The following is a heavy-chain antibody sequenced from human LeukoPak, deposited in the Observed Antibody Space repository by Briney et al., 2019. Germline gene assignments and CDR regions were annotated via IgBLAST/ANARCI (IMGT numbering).Heavy chain of an antibody. J-gene: IGHJ4*02. Sequence: GGSLRLSCAAPGFTFSRFWMNWVRQAPGKGLEGVANIKHDGSAQNYVDSVKGRFTISRDNSKNTLYLQMNSLRAEDTAVYYCARDRRGLYGDYEGDYWGQGTLVTVSS. CDR2: IKHDGSAQ. D-gene: IGHD4-17*01. V-gene: IGHV3-7*01. CDR1: GFTFSRFW. CDR3: ARDRRGLYGDYEGDY.